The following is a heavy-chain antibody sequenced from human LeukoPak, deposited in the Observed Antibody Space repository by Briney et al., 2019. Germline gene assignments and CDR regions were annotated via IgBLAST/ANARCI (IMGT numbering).Heavy chain of an antibody. D-gene: IGHD1-26*01. Sequence: PGGSLRLSCAASGFTFSSNWVHWVRQAPGKGLVWVSRINEDGSTTNYADSVKGRSTTFRDNAKNTLYLQMNSLRAEDTAVYYCVRDLGGRSGHWGQGTLVTVSS. V-gene: IGHV3-74*01. CDR1: GFTFSSNW. J-gene: IGHJ4*02. CDR3: VRDLGGRSGH. CDR2: INEDGSTT.